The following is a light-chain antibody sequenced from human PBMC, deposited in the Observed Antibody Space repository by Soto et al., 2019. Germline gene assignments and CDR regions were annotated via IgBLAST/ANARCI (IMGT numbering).Light chain of an antibody. J-gene: IGKJ5*01. CDR3: QQSYNTPIT. CDR2: DAS. CDR1: QSINRH. Sequence: DIQMTQSPSSLSASVGDRVTITCRASQSINRHSSWYQQKPGKAPNLLIYDASTSQSGVPSRFSGSGFGTDFTLTISSLQPEDFATYYCQQSYNTPITFGQGTRLEIK. V-gene: IGKV1-39*01.